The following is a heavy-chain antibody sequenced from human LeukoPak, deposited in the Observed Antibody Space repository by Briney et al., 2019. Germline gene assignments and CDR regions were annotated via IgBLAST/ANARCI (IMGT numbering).Heavy chain of an antibody. CDR3: ARDSSSGYSYYYYYYMDV. Sequence: GGSLRLSCAASGFTFSSYWMSWVRQAPGKGLEWVANIKQDGSEKYYVDSVKGRFTISRDNAKNSLYLQMNSLRAEDTAVYYCARDSSSGYSYYYYYYMDVWGKGTTVTISS. CDR1: GFTFSSYW. J-gene: IGHJ6*03. CDR2: IKQDGSEK. D-gene: IGHD6-19*01. V-gene: IGHV3-7*01.